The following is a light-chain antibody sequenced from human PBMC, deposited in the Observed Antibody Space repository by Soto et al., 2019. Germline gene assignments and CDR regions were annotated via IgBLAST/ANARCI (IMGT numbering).Light chain of an antibody. V-gene: IGLV2-14*01. CDR1: SSDVGGYNY. J-gene: IGLJ1*01. Sequence: QSALTQPASVSGSPGQSITISCTGTSSDVGGYNYVSWYQQHPVKAPKLMIYDVTNRPSGVSDRFSGSKSGNTASLTISGLQAEDEADYYCSSYTSSRTPYVFGTGTQLTVL. CDR2: DVT. CDR3: SSYTSSRTPYV.